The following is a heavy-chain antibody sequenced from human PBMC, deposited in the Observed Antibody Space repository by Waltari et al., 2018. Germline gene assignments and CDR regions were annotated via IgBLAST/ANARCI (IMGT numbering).Heavy chain of an antibody. CDR1: GDAFNSHT. D-gene: IGHD2-15*01. CDR3: ARDIDNSFHS. J-gene: IGHJ5*01. CDR2: IIPILGLT. Sequence: QVQLVQSGAEVKKPGSSVKVSCKASGDAFNSHTFSWVRQAPGQGLEWMGRIIPILGLTNYPLRFQGRVAITADESRSTAYMELSSLGSEDTAVYYCARDIDNSFHSWGQGTLVTVSS. V-gene: IGHV1-69*04.